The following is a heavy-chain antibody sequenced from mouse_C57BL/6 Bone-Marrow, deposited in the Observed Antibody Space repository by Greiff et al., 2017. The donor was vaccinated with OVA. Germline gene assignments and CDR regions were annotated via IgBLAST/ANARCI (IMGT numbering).Heavy chain of an antibody. CDR2: IRSKSNNYAT. CDR3: VRHGPSDEGYFDV. J-gene: IGHJ1*03. CDR1: GFSSNTYA. Sequence: EVMLVESGGGLVQPKGSLKLSCAASGFSSNTYAMNWVRQAPGKGLEWVARIRSKSNNYATYYADSVKDRFTISRDDSESMLYLQMNNLKTEDTAMYYCVRHGPSDEGYFDVWGTGTTVTVSS. V-gene: IGHV10-1*01.